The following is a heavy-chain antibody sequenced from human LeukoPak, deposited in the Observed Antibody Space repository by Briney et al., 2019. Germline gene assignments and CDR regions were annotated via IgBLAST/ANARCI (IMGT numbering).Heavy chain of an antibody. Sequence: ASVKVSCKASGYTFTDYYLHWVRQAPGQGLEWMGWINPNSGDTHFAQTFQDRVTMARDTSINSAYMELGRLRSDDTALYYCARRVAAPGHDAFDIWGQGTMATVSS. CDR3: ARRVAAPGHDAFDI. J-gene: IGHJ3*02. CDR1: GYTFTDYY. V-gene: IGHV1-2*02. D-gene: IGHD6-13*01. CDR2: INPNSGDT.